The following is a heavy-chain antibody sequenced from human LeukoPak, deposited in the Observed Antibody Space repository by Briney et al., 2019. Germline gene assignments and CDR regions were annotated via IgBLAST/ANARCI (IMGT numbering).Heavy chain of an antibody. CDR1: GGSISSSNW. D-gene: IGHD1-26*01. J-gene: IGHJ4*02. Sequence: SETLSLTCAVSGGSISSSNWWSWVRQPPGKGLEWIGEIYYSGSTYYNPSLKSRVTISVDTSKNQFSLKLSSVTAADTAVYYCARPSGSYYDNFDYWGQGTLVTVSS. CDR2: IYYSGST. V-gene: IGHV4-4*02. CDR3: ARPSGSYYDNFDY.